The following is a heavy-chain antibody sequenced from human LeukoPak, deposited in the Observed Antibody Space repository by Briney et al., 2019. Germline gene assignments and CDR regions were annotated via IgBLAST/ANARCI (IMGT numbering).Heavy chain of an antibody. CDR1: GFTFSSYA. J-gene: IGHJ6*02. D-gene: IGHD1-7*01. CDR2: ISYDGSNK. Sequence: PGGSLRLSCAASGFTFSSYAMHWVRQAPGKGLEWVAVISYDGSNKYYADSVKGRFTISRDNSKNTLYLQMNSLRAEDTALYYCAKDLELRKNYYYYGMDVWGQGTTVTVSS. CDR3: AKDLELRKNYYYYGMDV. V-gene: IGHV3-30-3*01.